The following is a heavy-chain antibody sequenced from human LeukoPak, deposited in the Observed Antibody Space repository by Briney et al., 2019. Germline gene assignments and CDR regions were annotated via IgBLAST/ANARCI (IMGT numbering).Heavy chain of an antibody. CDR2: INHSGST. CDR1: GGSISSSSYY. J-gene: IGHJ6*03. D-gene: IGHD2-8*01. CDR3: ARGYCTNGVCSENYYYYYMDV. V-gene: IGHV4-39*07. Sequence: SETLSLTCTVSGGSISSSSYYWGWIRQPPGKGLEWIGEINHSGSTNYNPSLKSRVTISVDTSKNQFSLKLSSVTAADTAVYYCARGYCTNGVCSENYYYYYMDVWGKGTTVTVSS.